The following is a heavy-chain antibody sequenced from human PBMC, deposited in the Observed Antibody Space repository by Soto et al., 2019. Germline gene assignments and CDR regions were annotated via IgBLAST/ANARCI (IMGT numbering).Heavy chain of an antibody. CDR3: ARRAVAGDNDAFDI. CDR1: GGTFSSYA. J-gene: IGHJ3*02. V-gene: IGHV1-8*02. D-gene: IGHD6-19*01. CDR2: MNPNSGNT. Sequence: ASVKVSCKASGGTFSSYAISWVRQATGQGLEWMGWMNPNSGNTGYAQKFQGRVTMTRNTSISTAYMELSSPRSEDTAVYYCARRAVAGDNDAFDIWGQGTMVTVSS.